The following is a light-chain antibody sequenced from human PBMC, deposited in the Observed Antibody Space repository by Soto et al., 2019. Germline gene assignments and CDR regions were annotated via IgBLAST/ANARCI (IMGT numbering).Light chain of an antibody. CDR3: QDYNNYWT. V-gene: IGKV1-5*01. Sequence: DIQMTQSPSTLSASVGDTVTITCRASQTISRWLAWYQQKPGKAPRLLIYTSSTLESGVPSRFSASGSGTEFTLTISSLHPDDFATYYCQDYNNYWTFGQGTKVDIK. CDR2: TSS. J-gene: IGKJ1*01. CDR1: QTISRW.